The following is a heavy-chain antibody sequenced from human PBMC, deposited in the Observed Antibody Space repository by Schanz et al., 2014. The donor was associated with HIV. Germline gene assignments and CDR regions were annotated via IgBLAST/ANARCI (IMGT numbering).Heavy chain of an antibody. J-gene: IGHJ6*02. CDR2: ISYDGRNK. CDR3: AKDRNYYDSKYRGKGNYYYYYGMDV. D-gene: IGHD3-22*01. V-gene: IGHV3-30*18. CDR1: GFSFSDFA. Sequence: QGQLVESGGGVVQPGRSLRLSCAASGFSFSDFALHWVRQAPGKGLEWVAVISYDGRNKYFGHSVKGRFTISRDNSKNTLYLQMKSLRAEDTAVYYCAKDRNYYDSKYRGKGNYYYYYGMDVWGQGTTVTVSS.